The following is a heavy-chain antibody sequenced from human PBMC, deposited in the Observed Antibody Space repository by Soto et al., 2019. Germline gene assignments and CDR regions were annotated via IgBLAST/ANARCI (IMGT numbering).Heavy chain of an antibody. D-gene: IGHD6-13*01. J-gene: IGHJ3*02. CDR1: VFTFSSYA. CDR3: AKSLYSSSLDDAFDI. V-gene: IGHV3-23*01. Sequence: GSLRLSCAASVFTFSSYAMSWVRQAPGKGLEWVSAISGSGGSTYYADSAKGRFTISRDNSKNTLYLQMNSLRAEDTAVYYCAKSLYSSSLDDAFDIWGQWTMVTVSS. CDR2: ISGSGGST.